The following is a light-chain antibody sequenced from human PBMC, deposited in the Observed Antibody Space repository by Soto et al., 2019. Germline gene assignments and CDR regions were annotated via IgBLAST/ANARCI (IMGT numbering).Light chain of an antibody. Sequence: EVLMTQSPDILSVAPGDTAILSCRASQSVASALAWYQQRPGQPPRVIMYGASVRSTGLPERFSGSGSGTEFTLTLSSLQSEDFEVYFCQNYKYWPYTFGQGTKVDIK. CDR1: QSVASA. J-gene: IGKJ2*01. CDR2: GAS. CDR3: QNYKYWPYT. V-gene: IGKV3-15*01.